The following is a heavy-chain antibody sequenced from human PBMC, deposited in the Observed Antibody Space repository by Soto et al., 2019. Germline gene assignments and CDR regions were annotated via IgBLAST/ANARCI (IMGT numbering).Heavy chain of an antibody. Sequence: QVQLVQSGGELRRPGASVKVSCEAFGYSFRHYGINWVRQAPGQGLEWMGWINPYSGNRNYAPKFEDRAAXTTTASXXTVYLELRSLKSDDTAIYYCARDRLRGYDSSGFYSWGQGTLVTVSS. CDR1: GYSFRHYG. CDR3: ARDRLRGYDSSGFYS. D-gene: IGHD3-22*01. J-gene: IGHJ4*02. CDR2: INPYSGNR. V-gene: IGHV1-18*04.